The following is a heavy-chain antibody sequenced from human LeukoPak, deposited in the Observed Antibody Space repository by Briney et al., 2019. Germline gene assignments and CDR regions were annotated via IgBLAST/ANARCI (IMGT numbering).Heavy chain of an antibody. V-gene: IGHV3-11*01. J-gene: IGHJ4*02. CDR2: ISSSGSTI. CDR3: ARDLSIAVAGRPIDY. Sequence: GGSLRLSCAASGFTFSDYYMSWIRQAPGKGLEWGSYISSSGSTIYYADSVKGRFTISRDNAKNSLYLQMNSLSAEDTAVYYCARDLSIAVAGRPIDYWGQGALVTVSS. CDR1: GFTFSDYY. D-gene: IGHD6-19*01.